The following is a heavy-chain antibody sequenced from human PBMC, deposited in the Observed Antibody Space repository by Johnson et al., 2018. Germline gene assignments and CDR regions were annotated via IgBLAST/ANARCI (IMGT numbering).Heavy chain of an antibody. CDR1: GFTFDDYA. CDR3: SKDLYSSSSVLYYYYGMDV. V-gene: IGHV3-9*01. CDR2: ISWNSGSI. D-gene: IGHD6-6*01. Sequence: EVQLLESGGGLVQPGGSLRLSCAASGFTFDDYAMHWVRQGPGKGLEWVSGISWNSGSIGYADSVKGRFTISRDNAKPSRYLQMNSLRAEDTALYYCSKDLYSSSSVLYYYYGMDVWGQGTTVTVSS. J-gene: IGHJ6*02.